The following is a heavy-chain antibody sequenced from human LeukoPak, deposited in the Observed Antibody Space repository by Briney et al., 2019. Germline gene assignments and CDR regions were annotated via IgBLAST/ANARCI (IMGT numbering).Heavy chain of an antibody. V-gene: IGHV4-34*01. D-gene: IGHD3-22*01. CDR1: GGSFSGHY. Sequence: SETLSLTCAVYGGSFSGHYWSWIRQPPGKGLEWIGEINHSGSTNYNPSLKSQITISIDTSKNQFSLKLSSVTAADTAVYYCARGTLSYYYDSSGYYYYYGMDVWGQGTTVTVTS. CDR3: ARGTLSYYYDSSGYYYYYGMDV. J-gene: IGHJ6*02. CDR2: INHSGST.